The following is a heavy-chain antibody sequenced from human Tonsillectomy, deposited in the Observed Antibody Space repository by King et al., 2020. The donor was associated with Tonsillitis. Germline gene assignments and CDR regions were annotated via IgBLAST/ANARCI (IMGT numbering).Heavy chain of an antibody. J-gene: IGHJ4*02. CDR1: GFSFSDYY. Sequence: VQLVESGGVLVKPGGSLRLSCAASGFSFSDYYMSWIRQAPGKGLEWISYISSSGNYTNFADAVQGRFTSSRDNAKNSLYLQMNSLRAEDTAVYYCARVGYCRGTSCYPQVHFDYWGQGTLVTVSS. CDR2: ISSSGNYT. CDR3: ARVGYCRGTSCYPQVHFDY. D-gene: IGHD2-2*01. V-gene: IGHV3-11*05.